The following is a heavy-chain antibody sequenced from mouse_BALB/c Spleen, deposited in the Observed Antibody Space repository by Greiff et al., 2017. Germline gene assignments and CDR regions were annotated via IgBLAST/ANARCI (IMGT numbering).Heavy chain of an antibody. CDR1: GFTFSNYW. CDR2: IRLKSNNYAT. J-gene: IGHJ3*01. D-gene: IGHD2-4*01. Sequence: EVQLVESGGGLVQPGGSMKLSCVASGFTFSNYWMNWVRQSPEKGLEWVAEIRLKSNNYATHYAESVKGRFTISRDDSKSSVYLQMNNLRAEDTGIYYCTSFYYDYDGFAYWGQGTLVTVSA. CDR3: TSFYYDYDGFAY. V-gene: IGHV6-6*02.